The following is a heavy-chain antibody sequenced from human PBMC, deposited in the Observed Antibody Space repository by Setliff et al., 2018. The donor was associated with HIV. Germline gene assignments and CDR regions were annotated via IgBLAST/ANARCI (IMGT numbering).Heavy chain of an antibody. CDR3: ARGGSYRFWSGYRYYYYYMDL. D-gene: IGHD3-3*01. Sequence: KPSETLSLTCTVSGGSISSYYWSWIRQPPGKGLEWIGYIYYSGSTNYNPSLKSRVTISEDTSKSQVYLSLTSVTAADTAVYYCARGGSYRFWSGYRYYYYYMDLWGKGTTVTVSS. J-gene: IGHJ6*03. CDR1: GGSISSYY. CDR2: IYYSGST. V-gene: IGHV4-59*08.